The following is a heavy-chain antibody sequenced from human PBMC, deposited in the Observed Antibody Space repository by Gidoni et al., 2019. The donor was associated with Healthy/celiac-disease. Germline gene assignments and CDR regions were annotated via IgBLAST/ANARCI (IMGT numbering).Heavy chain of an antibody. J-gene: IGHJ4*02. D-gene: IGHD2-8*01. CDR3: AILMAEMASVYFDY. V-gene: IGHV3-30*03. CDR1: GFTFSSYG. Sequence: QVQLVESGGGVVQPGRSLRLSCAASGFTFSSYGMHWVRQAPGKGLEWVAVISYDVSNKYYADSVKGRFTISRDNSKNTLYLQMNSLRAEDTAVYYCAILMAEMASVYFDYWGQGTLVTVSS. CDR2: ISYDVSNK.